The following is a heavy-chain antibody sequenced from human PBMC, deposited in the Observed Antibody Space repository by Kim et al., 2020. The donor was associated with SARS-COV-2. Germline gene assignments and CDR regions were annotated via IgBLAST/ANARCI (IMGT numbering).Heavy chain of an antibody. CDR3: ATLPYFGSGSPRFYY. Sequence: GGSLRLSCAATGFTFSSYPMDWVRQAPGQGLEWVASISSSGGDTYYSDSVRGRFTISRDNAKNTLHLQMNSLRAEDTALYYCATLPYFGSGSPRFYYWG. J-gene: IGHJ5*01. D-gene: IGHD3-10*01. V-gene: IGHV3-23*01. CDR2: ISSSGGDT. CDR1: GFTFSSYP.